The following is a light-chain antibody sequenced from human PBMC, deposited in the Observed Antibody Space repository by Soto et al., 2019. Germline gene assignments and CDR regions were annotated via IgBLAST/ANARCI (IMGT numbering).Light chain of an antibody. CDR1: QSVSSY. Sequence: IVLTQPPDTLSLSPGERATLSCRASQSVSSYLAWYQQKPGQAPGLLIYDASNRATGIPARFSGSGSGTDFTLTISSLEPEDFAVYYCQQRSNWPPTWTFGQGTKV. CDR2: DAS. CDR3: QQRSNWPPTWT. V-gene: IGKV3-11*01. J-gene: IGKJ1*01.